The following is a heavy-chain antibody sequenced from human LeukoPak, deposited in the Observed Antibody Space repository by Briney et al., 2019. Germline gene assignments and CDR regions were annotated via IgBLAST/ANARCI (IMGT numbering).Heavy chain of an antibody. CDR1: GLTFDEYG. V-gene: IGHV3-20*04. CDR2: INWNGDIT. CDR3: ARDFVGYSSGWYPSGQGRHSGRGEYYYYYMDV. J-gene: IGHJ6*03. Sequence: GGSLRLSCAASGLTFDEYGMSWVRHAPGKGLEWVSGINWNGDITNYADSVKGRFTISRDNSKNTLYLQMNSLRAEDTAVYYCARDFVGYSSGWYPSGQGRHSGRGEYYYYYMDVWGKGTTVTISS. D-gene: IGHD6-19*01.